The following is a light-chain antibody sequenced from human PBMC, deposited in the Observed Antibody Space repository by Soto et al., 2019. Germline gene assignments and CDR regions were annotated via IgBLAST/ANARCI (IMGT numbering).Light chain of an antibody. CDR1: STNIGANS. J-gene: IGLJ1*01. CDR3: AAWDDSLRGFV. Sequence: QSVLTQPPSASGAPGLRVTISCSGSSTNIGANSVNWYRQVPGAAPDLLIPTNNQRPSGVPDRFSASKSGASASLAISGLQSEDEADYFCAAWDDSLRGFVFGTGTKLTVL. CDR2: TNN. V-gene: IGLV1-44*01.